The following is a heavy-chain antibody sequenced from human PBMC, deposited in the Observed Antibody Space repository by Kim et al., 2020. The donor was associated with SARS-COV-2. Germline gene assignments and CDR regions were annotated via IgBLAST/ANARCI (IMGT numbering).Heavy chain of an antibody. J-gene: IGHJ4*02. CDR3: AKLLWFGEPEDY. Sequence: KFYPESVQGRFTMCRDNCKNTLFLQMNSLSLEDTAVYFCAKLLWFGEPEDYWGQGTLVTVAS. CDR2: K. D-gene: IGHD3-10*01. V-gene: IGHV3-33*06.